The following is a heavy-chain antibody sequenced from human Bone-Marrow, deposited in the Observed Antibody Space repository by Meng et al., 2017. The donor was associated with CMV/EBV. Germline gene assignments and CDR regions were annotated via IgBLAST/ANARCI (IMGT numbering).Heavy chain of an antibody. CDR3: ARDSYCSSTSCYWGYYGMDV. CDR1: GFTVSSNY. CDR2: IYSGGST. J-gene: IGHJ6*02. D-gene: IGHD2-2*01. Sequence: GESLKISWAASGFTVSSNYMSWVRQAPGKGLEWVSVIYSGGSTYYADSVKGRFTISRDNSKNTLYLQMNSRRAEDTAVYYCARDSYCSSTSCYWGYYGMDVWGQGTTVTVSS. V-gene: IGHV3-53*01.